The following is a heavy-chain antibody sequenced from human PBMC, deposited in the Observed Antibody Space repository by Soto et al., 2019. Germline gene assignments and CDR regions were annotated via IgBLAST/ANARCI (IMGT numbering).Heavy chain of an antibody. J-gene: IGHJ3*02. CDR2: ISSSSSYI. D-gene: IGHD3-16*02. Sequence: VQLVESGGGLVRSGGSLRLSCAAYGFTFSIYSMNWVRQAPGKGLEWVSSISSSSSYIYYADSVKGRFTISRDNAKNSLYLQINSLRAENTAVYYCAREGDYDYIWGSYRSAFDIWGQGTMVTVSS. CDR1: GFTFSIYS. CDR3: AREGDYDYIWGSYRSAFDI. V-gene: IGHV3-21*01.